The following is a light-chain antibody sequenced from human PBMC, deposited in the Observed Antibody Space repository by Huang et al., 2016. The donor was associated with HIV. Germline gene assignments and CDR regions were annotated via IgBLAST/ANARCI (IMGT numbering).Light chain of an antibody. Sequence: IVMTQSPATLSVSPGERVTVSCRANRSVSSNLAWYQQRPGQAPRLLIYGLSTRAPGIPARFSCSGSGTDFSLTISSLQSEDFALYYCQQYNNWLLSFGGGTRVDI. CDR3: QQYNNWLLS. CDR1: RSVSSN. CDR2: GLS. J-gene: IGKJ4*01. V-gene: IGKV3-15*01.